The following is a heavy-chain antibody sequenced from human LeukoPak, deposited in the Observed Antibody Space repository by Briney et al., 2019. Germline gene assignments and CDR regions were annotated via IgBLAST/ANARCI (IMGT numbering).Heavy chain of an antibody. Sequence: ASVKVSCKASGYTFTGYYMHWVRQAPGQGLEWMGWINPNSGGTNYAQKFQGRVTMTRDTSTSTAYMELSRLRSDDTAVYYCARTITGTTPFDYWGQGTLVTVSS. D-gene: IGHD1-7*01. CDR3: ARTITGTTPFDY. V-gene: IGHV1-2*02. J-gene: IGHJ4*02. CDR1: GYTFTGYY. CDR2: INPNSGGT.